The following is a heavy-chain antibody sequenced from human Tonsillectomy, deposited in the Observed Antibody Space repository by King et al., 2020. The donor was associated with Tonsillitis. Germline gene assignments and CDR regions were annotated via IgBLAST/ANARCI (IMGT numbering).Heavy chain of an antibody. CDR1: GFTFSNYW. V-gene: IGHV3-7*03. CDR2: IKQDESEK. D-gene: IGHD6-6*01. J-gene: IGHJ6*02. Sequence: VQLVESGGGSVQPGGSLRLSCTASGFTFSNYWMSWVRQTPDKGLEWLANIKQDESEKYYVDSVKGRFTVSRDNAKNSLYLQMNNLRADDTAVYYCARLEFSTSSRGFDVWGQGTTVIVPS. CDR3: ARLEFSTSSRGFDV.